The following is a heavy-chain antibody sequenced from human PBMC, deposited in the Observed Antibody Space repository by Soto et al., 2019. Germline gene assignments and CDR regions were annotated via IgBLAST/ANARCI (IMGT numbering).Heavy chain of an antibody. CDR3: ARDRSLFYCSGGSCYYYGMDV. D-gene: IGHD2-15*01. Sequence: KVSCKASGGTFSSYAISWVRQAPGQGLEWMGGIIPIFGTANYAQKFQGRVTITADKSTSTAYMELSSLRSEDTAVYYCARDRSLFYCSGGSCYYYGMDVWGQGTTVTVSS. CDR2: IIPIFGTA. V-gene: IGHV1-69*06. J-gene: IGHJ6*02. CDR1: GGTFSSYA.